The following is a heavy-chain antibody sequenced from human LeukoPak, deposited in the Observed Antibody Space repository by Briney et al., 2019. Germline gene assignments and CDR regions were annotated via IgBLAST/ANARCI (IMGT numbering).Heavy chain of an antibody. J-gene: IGHJ3*02. CDR3: ATGRGAVAGLYAAYAFDI. D-gene: IGHD6-19*01. CDR1: GYTLTELS. Sequence: ASVTVSCKVSGYTLTELSMHWVRQAPGKGLEWMGGFDPEDGETIYAQKFQGRVTMTEDTSTDTAYMELSSLRSEDTAVYYCATGRGAVAGLYAAYAFDIWGQGTMVTVSS. CDR2: FDPEDGET. V-gene: IGHV1-24*01.